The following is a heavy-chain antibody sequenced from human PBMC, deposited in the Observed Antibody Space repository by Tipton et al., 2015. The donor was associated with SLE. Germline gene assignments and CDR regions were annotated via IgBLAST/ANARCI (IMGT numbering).Heavy chain of an antibody. CDR3: AREGSVWSGYLYYFDY. CDR1: GGSISSHY. D-gene: IGHD3-3*01. Sequence: LRLSCTVSGGSISSHYWSWIRQPPGKGLEWIGYIYYSGSTNYNPSLKSRVTISVDTSKNQFSLKLSSVTAADTAVYYCAREGSVWSGYLYYFDYWGQGTMVTVSS. J-gene: IGHJ4*02. CDR2: IYYSGST. V-gene: IGHV4-59*11.